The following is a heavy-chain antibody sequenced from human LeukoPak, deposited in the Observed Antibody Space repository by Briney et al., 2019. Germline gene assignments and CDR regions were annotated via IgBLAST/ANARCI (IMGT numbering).Heavy chain of an antibody. CDR2: ISSSSSYI. J-gene: IGHJ4*02. D-gene: IGHD1-1*01. CDR1: GFTFSSYS. CDR3: ARAERRKLDY. V-gene: IGHV3-21*01. Sequence: LGGSLLLSCAASGFTFSSYSMNWVRQAPGKGLEWVSSISSSSSYIYYADSVKGRFTISRDNAKNSLYLQMNSLRAEDTAVYYCARAERRKLDYWGQGTLVTVSS.